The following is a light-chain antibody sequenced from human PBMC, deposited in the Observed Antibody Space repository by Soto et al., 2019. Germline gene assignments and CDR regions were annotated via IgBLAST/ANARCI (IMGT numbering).Light chain of an antibody. CDR3: CSYAGSYTWV. CDR1: TSDVGGYNY. Sequence: QSALTQPRSVSASPGQSVTISCTGTTSDVGGYNYVSWYQQHPGQAPKLMIYDVSKRPSGVPDRFSGSKSGNTASLTIPGLQAEDEADYYCCSYAGSYTWVFGGGTQLTVL. J-gene: IGLJ3*02. CDR2: DVS. V-gene: IGLV2-11*01.